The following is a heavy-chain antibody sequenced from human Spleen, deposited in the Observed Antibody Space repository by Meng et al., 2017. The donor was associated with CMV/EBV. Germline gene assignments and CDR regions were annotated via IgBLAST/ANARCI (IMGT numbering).Heavy chain of an antibody. Sequence: ASVKVSCKASGYTFTSHGVNWVRQAPGQGLEWMAWISAYNGHTNYAHKFQGRVTVTADTSTSTAYMELRSLRTDDTAVYYCAKADEGHPLDYWGQGTVVTVSS. CDR2: ISAYNGHT. J-gene: IGHJ4*02. CDR1: GYTFTSHG. CDR3: AKADEGHPLDY. D-gene: IGHD5-24*01. V-gene: IGHV1-18*01.